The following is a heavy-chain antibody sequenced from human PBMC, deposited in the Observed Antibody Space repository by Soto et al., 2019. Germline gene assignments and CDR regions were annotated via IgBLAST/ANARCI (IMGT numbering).Heavy chain of an antibody. D-gene: IGHD2-15*01. V-gene: IGHV4-30-2*01. CDR1: GGSISSGGYS. CDR2: IYHSGST. Sequence: SETLSLTCAVSGGSISSGGYSWSWIRQPPGKGLEWIGYIYHSGSTYYNPSLKSRVTISVDRSKNQFSLKLSSVTAADTAVYYCARGGVVVALFDYRGQGTLVTVSS. J-gene: IGHJ4*02. CDR3: ARGGVVVALFDY.